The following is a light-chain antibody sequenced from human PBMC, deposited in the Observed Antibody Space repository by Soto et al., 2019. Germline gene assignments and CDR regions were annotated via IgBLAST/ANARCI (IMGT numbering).Light chain of an antibody. Sequence: DIPMTRSPSSLSASVGNRVTITCRASQGIRHYLAWYQQKPGKVPKLLIYGASTRATGIPARFSGSGSGTEFTLTISSLQSEDFAVYYCQQYNNWPITFGPGTRLEIK. CDR1: QGIRHY. CDR3: QQYNNWPIT. CDR2: GAS. V-gene: IGKV1-27*01. J-gene: IGKJ5*01.